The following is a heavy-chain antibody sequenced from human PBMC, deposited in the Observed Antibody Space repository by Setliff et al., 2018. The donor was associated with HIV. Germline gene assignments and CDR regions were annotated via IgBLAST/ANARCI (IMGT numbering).Heavy chain of an antibody. D-gene: IGHD6-19*01. CDR3: ARGYSSGWTGYFDY. CDR1: GGSISSSSYY. CDR2: VYYSGTT. V-gene: IGHV4-39*07. Sequence: SETLSLTCTVSGGSISSSSYYWGWIRQPPGKGLEWIGSVYYSGTTYYNPSLKSRVTISVDTSKNQFSLRLSSVTAADTAVYYCARGYSSGWTGYFDYWGQGTLVTVSS. J-gene: IGHJ4*02.